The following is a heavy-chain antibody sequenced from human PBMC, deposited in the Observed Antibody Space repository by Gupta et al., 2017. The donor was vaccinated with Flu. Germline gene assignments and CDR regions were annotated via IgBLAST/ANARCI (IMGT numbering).Heavy chain of an antibody. Sequence: YYIHWVRQAPGQELEWMGRLNTKNGDSNFAQSGKDRVTLTRDTSISTAYMELRGLSFEDPAVYYCAIEPPLVILDAIPYYWGQGTLVTVS. J-gene: IGHJ4*02. D-gene: IGHD2-21*01. CDR2: LNTKNGDS. CDR3: AIEPPLVILDAIPYY. CDR1: YY. V-gene: IGHV1-2*06.